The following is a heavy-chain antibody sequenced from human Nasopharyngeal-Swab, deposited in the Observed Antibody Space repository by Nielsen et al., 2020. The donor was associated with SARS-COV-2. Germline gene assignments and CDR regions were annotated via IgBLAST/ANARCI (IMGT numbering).Heavy chain of an antibody. CDR3: AKDSEVGATWDAFDI. CDR2: ISSSGSTT. CDR1: TFTFSSYE. J-gene: IGHJ3*02. D-gene: IGHD1-26*01. V-gene: IGHV3-48*03. Sequence: GGSLRLSCAASTFTFSSYEMNWVRQAPGKGLEWVSYISSSGSTTYYADSVKGRFTISRDNSKNSLYLQMNSLRTEDTALYYCAKDSEVGATWDAFDIWGQGTMVTVSS.